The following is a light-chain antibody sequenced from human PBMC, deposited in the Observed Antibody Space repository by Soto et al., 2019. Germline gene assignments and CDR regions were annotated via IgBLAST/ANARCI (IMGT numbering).Light chain of an antibody. V-gene: IGLV2-14*01. Sequence: QSALTQPASVSGSPGQSITISCTGTSSDVGGYNYVSWYQQHPGKVPRLMIYEVSNRPSGLSNRFSGSKSGNTASLTISGLQAEDEADYYCSSYTSSNTWGFGGGTKLTVL. CDR1: SSDVGGYNY. J-gene: IGLJ3*02. CDR2: EVS. CDR3: SSYTSSNTWG.